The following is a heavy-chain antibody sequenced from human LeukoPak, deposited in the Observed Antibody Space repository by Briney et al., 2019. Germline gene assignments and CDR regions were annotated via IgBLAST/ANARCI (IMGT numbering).Heavy chain of an antibody. CDR1: GFTFDDYA. Sequence: GGSLRLSCAASGFTFDDYAMHWVRQAPGKGLEWVSGISWNSGSIGYADSVKGRFTISRDNAKNSLYLQMNSLRAEDAALYYCAKGSRSWIQLWLFDYWGQGTLVTVSS. CDR2: ISWNSGSI. CDR3: AKGSRSWIQLWLFDY. J-gene: IGHJ4*02. D-gene: IGHD5-18*01. V-gene: IGHV3-9*01.